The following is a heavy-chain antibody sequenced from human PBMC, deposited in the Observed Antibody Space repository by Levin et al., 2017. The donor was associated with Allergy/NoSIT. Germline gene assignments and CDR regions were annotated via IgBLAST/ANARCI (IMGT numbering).Heavy chain of an antibody. D-gene: IGHD1-7*01. CDR1: GFTFNDFA. V-gene: IGHV3-9*01. J-gene: IGHJ4*02. CDR2: IMWNSARM. Sequence: GGSLRLSCEASGFTFNDFAMHWVRQIPGKGLEWVTGIMWNSARMDYADSVQGRFTISRDNGKKSLYLEMNALRVEDTALYYCVKDRSSVDNWNYGGPFESWGQGTLVTVSS. CDR3: VKDRSSVDNWNYGGPFES.